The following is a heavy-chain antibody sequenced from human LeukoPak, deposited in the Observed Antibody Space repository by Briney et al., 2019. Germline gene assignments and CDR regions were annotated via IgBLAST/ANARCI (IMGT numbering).Heavy chain of an antibody. CDR3: ARHARRDAYNPNDY. CDR2: IHSTGTT. J-gene: IGHJ4*02. D-gene: IGHD5-24*01. Sequence: SETLSLSCTVSGGSISSYYWSWIRQPPGKELQWTGYIHSTGTTKFNPSLESRVTMSVDTSKNQFSLKLSAVTAADTAVYYCARHARRDAYNPNDYWGQGTLVTVSS. CDR1: GGSISSYY. V-gene: IGHV4-4*09.